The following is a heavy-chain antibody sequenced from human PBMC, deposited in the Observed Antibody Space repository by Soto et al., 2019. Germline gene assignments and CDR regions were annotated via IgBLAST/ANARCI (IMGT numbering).Heavy chain of an antibody. CDR3: VRGPLRSSFDS. J-gene: IGHJ4*02. V-gene: IGHV3-11*01. CDR2: ISSSGFTV. Sequence: QVQLVESGGGLVKPGGSLRLSCAASGFTFSDYYMSWVRQAPGKGLEWVSYISSSGFTVKYGDSVKDRFTISRENAKNSLFLQMSSLGAEDTAVYYCVRGPLRSSFDSWGQGTLVTVSS. CDR1: GFTFSDYY.